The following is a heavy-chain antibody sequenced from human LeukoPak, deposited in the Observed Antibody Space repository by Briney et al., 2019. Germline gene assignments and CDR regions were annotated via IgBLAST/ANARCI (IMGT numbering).Heavy chain of an antibody. V-gene: IGHV4-59*08. Sequence: PSETLSLTCTVSGGSISSYYWSWIRQPAGKGLEWIAYIYYSGSTNYNPSLKSRVTISVDTSKNQFSLKLSSVTAADTAVYYCARHPTVTTRFAFDYWGQGTLVTVSS. J-gene: IGHJ4*02. CDR3: ARHPTVTTRFAFDY. D-gene: IGHD4-11*01. CDR2: IYYSGST. CDR1: GGSISSYY.